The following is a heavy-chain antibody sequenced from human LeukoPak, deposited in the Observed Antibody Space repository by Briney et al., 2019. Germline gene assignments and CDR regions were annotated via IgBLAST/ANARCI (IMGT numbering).Heavy chain of an antibody. CDR3: SRSYGDGATGE. V-gene: IGHV3-73*01. Sequence: PGGSLKLSCATSGLTFSASDSNWLRQASGKGLEGVGRIASKGKNYATEYAASVKVRVTISRDDSQNTAYLQVNILKTDDTAVYYYSRSYGDGATGEWGQGTLVTVSS. CDR1: GLTFSASD. CDR2: IASKGKNYAT. J-gene: IGHJ4*02. D-gene: IGHD1-26*01.